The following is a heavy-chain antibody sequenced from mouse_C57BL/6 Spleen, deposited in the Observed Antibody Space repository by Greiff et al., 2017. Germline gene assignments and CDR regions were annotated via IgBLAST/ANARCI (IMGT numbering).Heavy chain of an antibody. CDR1: GFTFSSYA. V-gene: IGHV5-4*01. J-gene: IGHJ4*01. Sequence: EVQLVESGGGLVKPGGSLKLSCAASGFTFSSYAMSWVRQTPEKGLEWVATISDGGSYTYYPDTVKGRFTISRDNTKNKLYLQMSHQKSEDTAMFYGARDDYGSSYAKDDWGQRTSVTFAS. CDR2: ISDGGSYT. CDR3: ARDDYGSSYAKDD. D-gene: IGHD1-1*01.